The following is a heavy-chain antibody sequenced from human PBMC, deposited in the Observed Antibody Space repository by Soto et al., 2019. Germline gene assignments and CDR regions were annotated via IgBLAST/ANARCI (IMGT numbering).Heavy chain of an antibody. CDR1: DYTFNSYG. D-gene: IGHD2-15*01. CDR3: AGSRGFGFDF. J-gene: IGHJ4*02. V-gene: IGHV1-18*01. CDR2: LSGDNGDI. Sequence: QVQLVQSGDELKKPGASVKVSCKASDYTFNSYGISWVRKAPGQGLEWMGWLSGDNGDIKYAQKCQGRVTMTTDISTSTVYMELRSLSSDDKAVYFCAGSRGFGFDFWGQGTLVTVSS.